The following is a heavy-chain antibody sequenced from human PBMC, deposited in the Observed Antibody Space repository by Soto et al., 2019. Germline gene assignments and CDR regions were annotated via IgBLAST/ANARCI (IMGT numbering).Heavy chain of an antibody. Sequence: EVQLVESGGGLVKPGGSLRLSCAASGFTFSSYSMNWVRQAPGKGLEWVSSISSSSTYIYYADSVKGRFTISRDNAKNYLLLQMNSLIVEDTAVYYCARSPVEIVATSLYWFDSWGQGTLVTVSS. CDR3: ARSPVEIVATSLYWFDS. CDR1: GFTFSSYS. CDR2: ISSSSTYI. V-gene: IGHV3-21*01. J-gene: IGHJ5*01. D-gene: IGHD5-12*01.